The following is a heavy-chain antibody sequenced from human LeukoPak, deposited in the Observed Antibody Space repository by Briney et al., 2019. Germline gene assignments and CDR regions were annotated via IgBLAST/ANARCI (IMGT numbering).Heavy chain of an antibody. J-gene: IGHJ3*02. V-gene: IGHV3-30*03. Sequence: GGSLRLSCAASGFTFSSYGMHWVRQAPGKGLEWVAVISYDGSNKYYADSVKGRFTISRDNSKNSLYLQMNSLRAEDTAVYYCARDFERLGDPVDIWGQGTMVTVSS. D-gene: IGHD3-16*01. CDR3: ARDFERLGDPVDI. CDR1: GFTFSSYG. CDR2: ISYDGSNK.